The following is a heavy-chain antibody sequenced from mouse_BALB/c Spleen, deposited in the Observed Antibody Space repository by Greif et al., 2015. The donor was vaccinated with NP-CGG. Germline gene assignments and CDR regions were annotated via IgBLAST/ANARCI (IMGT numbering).Heavy chain of an antibody. CDR3: AREYGNYFDY. J-gene: IGHJ2*01. Sequence: DVKLVESGGGLVQPGGSLRLSRATSGSTFTDYYMSWVRQPPGKALEWLGFIRNKANGYTTEYSASVKGRFTISRDNSQSILYLQMNTLRAEDSATYYCAREYGNYFDYWGQGTTLTVSS. CDR1: GSTFTDYY. CDR2: IRNKANGYTT. D-gene: IGHD2-10*02. V-gene: IGHV7-3*02.